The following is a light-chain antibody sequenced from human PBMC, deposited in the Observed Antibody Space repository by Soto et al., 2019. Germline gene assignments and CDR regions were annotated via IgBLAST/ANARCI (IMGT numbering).Light chain of an antibody. Sequence: QSALTQPRSVSGSPGQSVTISCTGTSSDVGSYNYVSWYQQHPGKAPKLMIYDVSKRPSGVPDRFSGSKSGNTAPLTISGLQAEDEADYYCCSYAGSYPYVFGTGTKLTVL. CDR1: SSDVGSYNY. J-gene: IGLJ1*01. CDR2: DVS. V-gene: IGLV2-11*01. CDR3: CSYAGSYPYV.